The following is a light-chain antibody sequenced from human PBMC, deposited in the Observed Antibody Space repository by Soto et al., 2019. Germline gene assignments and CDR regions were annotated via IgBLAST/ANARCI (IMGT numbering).Light chain of an antibody. CDR1: QSVSSN. CDR3: QQYGHSLWT. Sequence: IGMNQSPAALSVSPGERDTLSCRASQSVSSNLAWYQQKPGQPPRLLIYGASTRATGIPARFSGSGSGTDFTLTISRLEPEDYAVYYCQQYGHSLWTFGQGTNVDI. CDR2: GAS. V-gene: IGKV3-15*01. J-gene: IGKJ1*01.